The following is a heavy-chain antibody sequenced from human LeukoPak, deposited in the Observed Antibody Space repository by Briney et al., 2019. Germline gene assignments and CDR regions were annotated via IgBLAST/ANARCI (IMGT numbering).Heavy chain of an antibody. V-gene: IGHV4-4*07. CDR2: IYTSGST. Sequence: SETLTLTCTGSGGAISSCYWRWLRKPAGKGLEWIGRIYTSGSTNYNPSLKSRVTMSVDTSKNQFSLKLSSVTAADTAVYYCARDFPSGFEPFDPWGQGTLVTVSS. CDR1: GGAISSCY. J-gene: IGHJ5*02. D-gene: IGHD3-10*01. CDR3: ARDFPSGFEPFDP.